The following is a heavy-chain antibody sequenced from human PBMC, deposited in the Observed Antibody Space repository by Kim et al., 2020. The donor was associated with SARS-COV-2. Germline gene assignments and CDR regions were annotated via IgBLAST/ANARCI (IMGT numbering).Heavy chain of an antibody. J-gene: IGHJ3*02. CDR1: GFTFTSSV. Sequence: SVKVSCKASGFTFTSSVMQWVRQARGQRLEWIGWIVVGSGNTNYAQKFQERVTITRDMSTSTVYMELSSLRSEDTAVYYCAADPGPFWPDNPLWAFDIWGQGTMVTVSS. CDR2: IVVGSGNT. V-gene: IGHV1-58*02. CDR3: AADPGPFWPDNPLWAFDI. D-gene: IGHD3-3*01.